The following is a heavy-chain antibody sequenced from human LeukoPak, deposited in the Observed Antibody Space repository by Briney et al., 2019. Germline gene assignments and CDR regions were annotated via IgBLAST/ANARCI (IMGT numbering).Heavy chain of an antibody. V-gene: IGHV4-34*01. CDR1: GGSFSNYY. Sequence: SETLSLTCVVYGGSFSNYYWSWIRQPPGKGLEWIGEINHSGSTNYNPSLKSRVTISVDTSKNQFSLKLSSVTAADTAVYYCARVLISSSWYPYYFDYWGQGTLVTVSS. J-gene: IGHJ4*02. CDR3: ARVLISSSWYPYYFDY. CDR2: INHSGST. D-gene: IGHD6-13*01.